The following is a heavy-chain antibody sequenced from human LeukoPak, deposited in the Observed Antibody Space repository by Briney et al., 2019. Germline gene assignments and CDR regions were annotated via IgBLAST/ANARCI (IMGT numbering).Heavy chain of an antibody. CDR3: AKTRNVYGGKDDYFDS. Sequence: PGGSLRLACATYGFTFGSYGMLWVRQAPGKGLDWVAFIRYDASNKYYAESVKGRFAISRDNSKNTLYLQMISLRPADTAVYSCAKTRNVYGGKDDYFDSWGQGTLVTVSS. CDR2: IRYDASNK. V-gene: IGHV3-30*02. J-gene: IGHJ4*02. CDR1: GFTFGSYG. D-gene: IGHD4-23*01.